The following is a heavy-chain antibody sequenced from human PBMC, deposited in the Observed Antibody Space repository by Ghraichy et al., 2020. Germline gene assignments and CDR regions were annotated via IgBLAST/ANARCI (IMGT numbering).Heavy chain of an antibody. D-gene: IGHD1-7*01. V-gene: IGHV4-39*01. Sequence: SETLSLTCALSRASISSSGYYWAWIRQPPGKGLEWIGSIYYDGATDYSPSLTSRVTISVDTSKNLFSLTLRSVTAADTGVYYCARQNNWSYIRGPWGQGILGTGAS. CDR1: RASISSSGYY. J-gene: IGHJ5*02. CDR3: ARQNNWSYIRGP. CDR2: IYYDGAT.